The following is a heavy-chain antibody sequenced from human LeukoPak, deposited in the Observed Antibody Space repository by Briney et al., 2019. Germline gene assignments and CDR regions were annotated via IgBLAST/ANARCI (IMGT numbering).Heavy chain of an antibody. CDR3: ARDFSPGQRFYFDY. D-gene: IGHD6-25*01. V-gene: IGHV3-30-3*01. Sequence: PSGRSLRLSCAASGFTFSSYAMHWVRQAPGKGLEWVAVISYDGSNKYYADSVKGRFTISRDNAKSSLYLQMNSLRDEDTAVYYCARDFSPGQRFYFDYWGQGTLVTVSS. CDR1: GFTFSSYA. CDR2: ISYDGSNK. J-gene: IGHJ4*02.